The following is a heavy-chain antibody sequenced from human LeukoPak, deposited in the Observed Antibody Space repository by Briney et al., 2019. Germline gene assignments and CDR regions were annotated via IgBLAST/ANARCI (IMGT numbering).Heavy chain of an antibody. CDR2: ISHDGSNK. CDR3: AKDLGTLTIILAY. CDR1: GFTFSSYG. J-gene: IGHJ4*02. D-gene: IGHD3-10*01. V-gene: IGHV3-30*18. Sequence: GGSLRLSCAASGFTFSSYGMHWVRQAPGKGLEWVAVISHDGSNKYYADSVKGRFTISRDNSKNTLYLQMNSLRAEDTAVYYCAKDLGTLTIILAYWGQGTLVTVSS.